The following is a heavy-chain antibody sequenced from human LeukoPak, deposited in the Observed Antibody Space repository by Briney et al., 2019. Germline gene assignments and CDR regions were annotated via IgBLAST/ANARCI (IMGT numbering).Heavy chain of an antibody. V-gene: IGHV3-66*01. Sequence: PAGSLRLSCAASGFTVSSNYMSWVRQAPGKGLEWVSVIYSGGSTYYADSVKGRFTISRDNSKNTLYLQMNSLRAEDTAVYYCARSTYYYDSSGYKGVGAFDIWGQGKMVTVSS. D-gene: IGHD3-22*01. J-gene: IGHJ3*02. CDR1: GFTVSSNY. CDR3: ARSTYYYDSSGYKGVGAFDI. CDR2: IYSGGST.